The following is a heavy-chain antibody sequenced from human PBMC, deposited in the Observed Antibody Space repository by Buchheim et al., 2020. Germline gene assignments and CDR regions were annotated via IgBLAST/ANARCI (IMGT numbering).Heavy chain of an antibody. Sequence: EVQLVDSGGALVKPGGSLRLSCVASGFTFTSAWMTWVRQAPGEGLEWVGRIKSKSDGGTTDYAAPVNGRFIISRDDSKDTRYLQMNSLMTEDTGVYYCTRGSIAYGTLDNWGQGTL. CDR1: GFTFTSAW. V-gene: IGHV3-15*02. J-gene: IGHJ4*02. CDR3: TRGSIAYGTLDN. D-gene: IGHD4-17*01. CDR2: IKSKSDGGTT.